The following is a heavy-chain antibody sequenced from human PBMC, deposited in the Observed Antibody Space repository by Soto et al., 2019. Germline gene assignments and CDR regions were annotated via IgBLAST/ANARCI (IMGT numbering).Heavy chain of an antibody. Sequence: SETLSLTCGVYGGSFSGYYWSWIRQPPGKGLEWIGEINHSGSTNYNPSLKSRVTISVDTSKNQFSLKLSSVTAADTAVYYCARESSGGFDPWGQGTLVTVSS. CDR3: ARESSGGFDP. V-gene: IGHV4-34*01. D-gene: IGHD2-15*01. J-gene: IGHJ5*02. CDR1: GGSFSGYY. CDR2: INHSGST.